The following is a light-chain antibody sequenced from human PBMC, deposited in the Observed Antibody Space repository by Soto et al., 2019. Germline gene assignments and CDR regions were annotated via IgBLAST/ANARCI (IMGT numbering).Light chain of an antibody. CDR3: QQYNSYMYT. J-gene: IGKJ2*01. V-gene: IGKV1-5*03. CDR2: KAS. CDR1: QSISSW. Sequence: DIQMTQSPSTLSASVGDRVTITCRASQSISSWLAWYQQKPGKAPKLLFYKASSLESGSPSRFSGRGSGTEITLTISSLQPDDFATYYCQQYNSYMYTFGQGPKLEIK.